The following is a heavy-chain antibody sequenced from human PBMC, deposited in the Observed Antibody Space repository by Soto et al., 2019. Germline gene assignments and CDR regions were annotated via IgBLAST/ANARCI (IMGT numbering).Heavy chain of an antibody. CDR3: ATDRAIAVAGNLSLRY. V-gene: IGHV1-24*01. Sequence: ASVKISCKVSGYTLTELSMHWVRQAPGKGLEWMGGFDPEDGETIYAQKFQGRVTMTEDTSTDTAYMELSSLRSEDTAVYYCATDRAIAVAGNLSLRYWGQGTLVTVSS. D-gene: IGHD6-19*01. CDR1: GYTLTELS. J-gene: IGHJ4*02. CDR2: FDPEDGET.